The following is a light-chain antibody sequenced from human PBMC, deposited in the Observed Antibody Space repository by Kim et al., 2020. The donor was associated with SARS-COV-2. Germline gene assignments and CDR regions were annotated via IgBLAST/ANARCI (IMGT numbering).Light chain of an antibody. J-gene: IGLJ2*01. CDR2: QDT. V-gene: IGLV3-1*01. Sequence: SYELTQPPSVSVSPGQTASITCSGDKLGEKYACWYQQKPGQSPVLVIYQDTKRPSGIPERFSGSTSGNTATLTISGTQAMDEADYYCQTWDSITVVFGGG. CDR1: KLGEKY. CDR3: QTWDSITVV.